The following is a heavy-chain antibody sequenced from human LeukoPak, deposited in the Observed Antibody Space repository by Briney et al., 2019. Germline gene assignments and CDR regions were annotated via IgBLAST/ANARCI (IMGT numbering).Heavy chain of an antibody. CDR2: ISAYNGNT. D-gene: IGHD6-13*01. J-gene: IGHJ5*02. CDR1: GYTFTSYG. V-gene: IGHV1-18*01. CDR3: ASVRSIAAAGTRWLDP. Sequence: ASVKVSCKASGYTFTSYGISWVRQAPGQGLEWMGWISAYNGNTNYAQKLQGRVTMTTDTSTSTAYMELRSLRSDDTAVYYCASVRSIAAAGTRWLDPWGQGTLVTVSS.